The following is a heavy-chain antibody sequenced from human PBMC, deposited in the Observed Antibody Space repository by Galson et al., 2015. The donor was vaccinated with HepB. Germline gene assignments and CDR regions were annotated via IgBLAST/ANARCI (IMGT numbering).Heavy chain of an antibody. D-gene: IGHD4-11*01. Sequence: TLSLTCTVSGGSIGSGSYYWSWIRQPAGKGLEWIGRIYTSGSTNYNPSLKSRVTISVDTSKNQFSLKLSSVTAADTAVYYCARVNPHPDYIDAFDIWGQGTMVTVSS. J-gene: IGHJ3*02. V-gene: IGHV4-61*02. CDR1: GGSIGSGSYY. CDR2: IYTSGST. CDR3: ARVNPHPDYIDAFDI.